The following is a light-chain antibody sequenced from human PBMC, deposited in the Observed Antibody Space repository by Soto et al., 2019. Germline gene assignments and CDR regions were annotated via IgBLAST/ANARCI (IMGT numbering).Light chain of an antibody. V-gene: IGLV2-11*01. CDR1: SSDVGGYHY. J-gene: IGLJ1*01. Sequence: QSALTQPRSVSGSPGQSVTISCTGTSSDVGGYHYVSWYQQHPGKAPKLMIYDVSKRPSRVPDRFSGSKSGNTASLTISGLQAEDEADYYCCSYAGSYTLYIFGSGTKRTVL. CDR3: CSYAGSYTLYI. CDR2: DVS.